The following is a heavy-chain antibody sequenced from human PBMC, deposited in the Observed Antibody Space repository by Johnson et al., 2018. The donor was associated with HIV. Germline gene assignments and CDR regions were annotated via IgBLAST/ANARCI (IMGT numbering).Heavy chain of an antibody. J-gene: IGHJ3*02. D-gene: IGHD2-2*01. CDR3: AKVLWEGDAFDI. CDR2: IRQEGSEK. CDR1: GFTFSAYW. Sequence: EVQLVESGGGLVQPGGSLRLSCAASGFTFSAYWMTWVRQAPGKGLEWVARIRQEGSEKYYADSVKGRFTISRDNSKNTLYLQMNSLRAEDTAVYYCAKVLWEGDAFDIWGQGTMVTVSS. V-gene: IGHV3-7*02.